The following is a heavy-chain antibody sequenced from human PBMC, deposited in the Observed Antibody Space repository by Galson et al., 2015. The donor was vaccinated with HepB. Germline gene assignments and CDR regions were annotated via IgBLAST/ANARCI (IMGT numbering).Heavy chain of an antibody. V-gene: IGHV3-30*04. Sequence: SLRLSCAASGFPFSPYAMHWVRQAPHNGLKWVAVISCDGRKKYYGDSVKGRFTISRDNSKNTLYLQMNSLRAEDTAVYYCARGPHGSQGASDYFDYWGQGTLVSVSS. D-gene: IGHD5-24*01. CDR3: ARGPHGSQGASDYFDY. CDR2: ISCDGRKK. J-gene: IGHJ4*02. CDR1: GFPFSPYA.